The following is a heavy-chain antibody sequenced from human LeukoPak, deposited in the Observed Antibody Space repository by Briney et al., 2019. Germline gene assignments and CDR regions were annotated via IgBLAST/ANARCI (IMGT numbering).Heavy chain of an antibody. D-gene: IGHD2-2*01. CDR3: ARARYVNSCYAFDI. V-gene: IGHV4-34*01. J-gene: IGHJ3*02. CDR1: GGSFSGYY. Sequence: PSKTLPLTCAVYGGSFSGYYWSWIRQPPGKGLEWIGEINHSGSTNYNPSLKSRVTISVDTSKNQFFLKLSSVTAADTAVYYCARARYVNSCYAFDIWGQGTLVTVSS. CDR2: INHSGST.